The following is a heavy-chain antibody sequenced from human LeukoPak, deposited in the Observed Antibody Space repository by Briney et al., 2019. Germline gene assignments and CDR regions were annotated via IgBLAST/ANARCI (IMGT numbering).Heavy chain of an antibody. V-gene: IGHV3-11*01. J-gene: IGHJ4*02. CDR1: GFNFSDYY. CDR3: ARQKRTFDY. CDR2: ISETSSST. Sequence: PGGSLRLSCAASGFNFSDYYTTWIRQAPGKGLEWLSYISETSSSTYYTASARGRFTISRDNAKNSLYLQMNSLRAEDTAVYYCARQKRTFDYWGRGTPVTVSS.